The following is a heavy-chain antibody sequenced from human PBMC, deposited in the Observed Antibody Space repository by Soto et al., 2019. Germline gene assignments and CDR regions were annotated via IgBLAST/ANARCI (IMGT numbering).Heavy chain of an antibody. CDR3: VRTARQGAVAPHWFDR. CDR2: VYYTGST. CDR1: GASIRSTDYY. V-gene: IGHV4-30-4*01. Sequence: SETLSLTCTVSGASIRSTDYYWSWIRQTPGKGLEWIGYVYYTGSTYYNPSLMSRLTISVDTSKNQFSLKLTSVTAAETAVYYCVRTARQGAVAPHWFDRWGQGTQVTVSS. D-gene: IGHD2-21*02. J-gene: IGHJ5*02.